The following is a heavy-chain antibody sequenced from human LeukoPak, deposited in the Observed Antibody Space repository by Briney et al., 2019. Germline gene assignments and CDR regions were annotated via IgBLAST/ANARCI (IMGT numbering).Heavy chain of an antibody. CDR3: ARENTVRDY. J-gene: IGHJ4*02. V-gene: IGHV3-7*01. Sequence: PGGSLRLSCAASGFTFSGYWMSWVRQAPGKGPEWVANIKQDGSEKHYVDSVKGRFTISRDNAKNSLFLQMNSLRAEDTAVYYCARENTVRDYWGQGTVVTVSS. D-gene: IGHD4-17*01. CDR2: IKQDGSEK. CDR1: GFTFSGYW.